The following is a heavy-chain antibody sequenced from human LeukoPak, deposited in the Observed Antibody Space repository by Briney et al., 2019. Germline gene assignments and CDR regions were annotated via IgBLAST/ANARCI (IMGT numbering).Heavy chain of an antibody. D-gene: IGHD1-1*01. V-gene: IGHV1-2*02. J-gene: IGHJ5*02. CDR1: GYTFTCYY. CDR2: INPNSGGT. CDR3: ARDRVERALYWFDP. Sequence: ASVKVSCKASGYTFTCYYMHWVRQAPGQGLEWMGWINPNSGGTNYAQKFQGRVTMTRDTSISTAYMELSRLRSDDTAVYYCARDRVERALYWFDPWGQGTLVTVSS.